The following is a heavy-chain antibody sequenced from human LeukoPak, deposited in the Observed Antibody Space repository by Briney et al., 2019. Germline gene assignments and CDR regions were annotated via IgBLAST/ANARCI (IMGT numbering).Heavy chain of an antibody. CDR2: IHHSGST. V-gene: IGHV4-38-2*02. CDR3: AREMDYYDSSGYDAFDI. D-gene: IGHD3-22*01. J-gene: IGHJ3*02. Sequence: SETLSLTCTVSGYSTTSGYFWGWIRQPPGKGLEWIESIHHSGSTYYNPSLKSRITISIDTSKNQFSLKLSSVTAADTAVYYCAREMDYYDSSGYDAFDIWGQGTMVTVS. CDR1: GYSTTSGYF.